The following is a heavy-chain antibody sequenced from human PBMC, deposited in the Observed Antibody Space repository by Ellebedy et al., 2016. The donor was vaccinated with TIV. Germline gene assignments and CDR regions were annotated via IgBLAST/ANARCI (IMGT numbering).Heavy chain of an antibody. V-gene: IGHV4-30-4*01. D-gene: IGHD4/OR15-4a*01. Sequence: SETLSLTCSVSGGSISSGDYYWSWVRQPPGKGLQWIGYIYYSGSTYYNPSLKSRVTISLDTSKNQFSLKLSSVTAADTAVYYCARQKTDYGSLLCDIWGQGTMVTVSS. CDR2: IYYSGST. CDR3: ARQKTDYGSLLCDI. J-gene: IGHJ3*02. CDR1: GGSISSGDYY.